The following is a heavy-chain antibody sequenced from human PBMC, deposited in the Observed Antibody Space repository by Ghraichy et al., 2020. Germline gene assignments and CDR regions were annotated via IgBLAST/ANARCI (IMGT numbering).Heavy chain of an antibody. V-gene: IGHV3-49*04. Sequence: GESLNISCTASGFTFGDYAMSWVRQAPGKGLEWVGFIRSRTSGGTREYAASVKVRFTISRDDSKSIAYLEMNSLKTEGTAVYYCTSEGGRRSCWGQGTLFSGSP. CDR1: GFTFGDYA. D-gene: IGHD3-10*01. CDR2: IRSRTSGGTR. CDR3: TSEGGRRSC. J-gene: IGHJ4*02.